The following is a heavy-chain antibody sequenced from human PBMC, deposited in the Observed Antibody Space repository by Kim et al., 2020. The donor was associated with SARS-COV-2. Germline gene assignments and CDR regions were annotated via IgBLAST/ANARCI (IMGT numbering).Heavy chain of an antibody. CDR3: ARVLAQQWYYYYYYGMDV. V-gene: IGHV3-48*02. J-gene: IGHJ6*02. D-gene: IGHD6-19*01. Sequence: GVSLRLSCAASGFTFSSYSMNWVRQAPGKGLEWVSYISSSSSTIYYADSVKGRFTISRDNAKNSLYLQMNSLRDEDTAVYYCARVLAQQWYYYYYYGMDVWGQGTTVTVSS. CDR1: GFTFSSYS. CDR2: ISSSSSTI.